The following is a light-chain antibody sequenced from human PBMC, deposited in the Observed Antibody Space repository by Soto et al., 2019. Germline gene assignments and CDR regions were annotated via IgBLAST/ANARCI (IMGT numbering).Light chain of an antibody. Sequence: QSSLTPPGSVSGSPGQSNTISCTGNSRAVGGYKVVSWYQQHPGKAPKLKIYEINTRPSGVSNRFSGSKSGNTASLTISGLQAEDEADYYCSSYTSITTLVFGTGTKVTVL. J-gene: IGLJ1*01. CDR2: EIN. CDR3: SSYTSITTLV. V-gene: IGLV2-14*01. CDR1: SRAVGGYKV.